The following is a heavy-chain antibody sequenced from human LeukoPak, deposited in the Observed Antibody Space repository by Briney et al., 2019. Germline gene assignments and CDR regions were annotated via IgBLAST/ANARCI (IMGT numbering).Heavy chain of an antibody. D-gene: IGHD1-26*01. V-gene: IGHV4-28*03. CDR1: GYSISSSNW. Sequence: SDTLSLTCAVSGYSISSSNWWGWIRQPPGKGLEWIGYIYYSGSTNYNPSLKSRVTISVDTSKNQFSLKLSSVTAADTAVYYCARGKWDLESGEAFDIWGQGTMVTVSS. CDR2: IYYSGST. J-gene: IGHJ3*02. CDR3: ARGKWDLESGEAFDI.